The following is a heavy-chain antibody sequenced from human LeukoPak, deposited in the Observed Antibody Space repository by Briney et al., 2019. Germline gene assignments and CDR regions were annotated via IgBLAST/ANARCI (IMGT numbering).Heavy chain of an antibody. D-gene: IGHD2-2*01. CDR3: ARAPIRDEIDQLLFSWFDP. CDR2: IIPIFGKA. CDR1: GGTFSSYA. Sequence: ASVKVSCKASGGTFSSYAISWVRQAPGQGLEWMGGIIPIFGKANYAQRCQGRVTITTDESTSTAYMELSSMRSEDTAVYYCARAPIRDEIDQLLFSWFDPWGQGTLVTVSS. J-gene: IGHJ5*02. V-gene: IGHV1-69*05.